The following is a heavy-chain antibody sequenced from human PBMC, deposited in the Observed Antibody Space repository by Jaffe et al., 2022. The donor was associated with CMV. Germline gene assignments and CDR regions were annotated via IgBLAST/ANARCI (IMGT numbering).Heavy chain of an antibody. CDR1: GVNVSTNY. CDR2: IDSGDST. CDR3: ARPVRVPNDAFDI. J-gene: IGHJ3*02. V-gene: IGHV3-66*01. Sequence: EVQLVESGGGLVQPGGSLRVSCAVSGVNVSTNYVIWVRQAPGKGLEWVSVIDSGDSTDYADSVKGRFIISRDNSKNTVYLEMNSLRVEDTAVYYCARPVRVPNDAFDIWGHGTMVTVSS. D-gene: IGHD3-10*01.